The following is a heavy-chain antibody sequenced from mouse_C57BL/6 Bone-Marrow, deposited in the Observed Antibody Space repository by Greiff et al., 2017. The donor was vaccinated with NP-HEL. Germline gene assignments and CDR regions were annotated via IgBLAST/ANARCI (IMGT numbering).Heavy chain of an antibody. J-gene: IGHJ4*01. CDR3: ARATYYEYDGAMDF. CDR2: INPNNGGN. V-gene: IGHV1-26*01. D-gene: IGHD2-4*01. CDR1: GYTFTDYY. Sequence: EVKLQQSGPELVKPGASVKISCKASGYTFTDYYMNWVKQSHGKSLEWIGDINPNNGGNSYNQKFKGKATLTVDKSSSTAYMELRSLTSEDSAVYYCARATYYEYDGAMDFWGERTSETVSS.